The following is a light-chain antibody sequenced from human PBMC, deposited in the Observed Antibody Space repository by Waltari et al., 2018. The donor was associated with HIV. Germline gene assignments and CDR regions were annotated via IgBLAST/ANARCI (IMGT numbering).Light chain of an antibody. J-gene: IGLJ1*01. CDR1: SNDVGSSHY. V-gene: IGLV2-14*03. CDR3: SSYTSSTTYV. Sequence: QSALTQPASVSGSPGQSITISCTGTSNDVGSSHYVSWHQQHPGEAPKLIIHDVSDRPSGISNRFSGSKSGNTASLTISGLQTEDEADYYCSSYTSSTTYVFGTGTRVTVL. CDR2: DVS.